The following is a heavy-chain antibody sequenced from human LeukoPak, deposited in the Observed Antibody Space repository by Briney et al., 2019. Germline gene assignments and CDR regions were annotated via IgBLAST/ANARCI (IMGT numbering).Heavy chain of an antibody. CDR3: ARERRYYDSSGYFRASFDY. D-gene: IGHD3-22*01. V-gene: IGHV3-53*01. CDR2: IYSGGST. J-gene: IGHJ4*02. CDR1: GFTVSSNY. Sequence: GGSLRLSCAASGFTVSSNYMSCVRQAPGKGLEWVSVIYSGGSTYYADSVKGRFTISRDNSKNTLYLQMNSLRAEDTAVYYCARERRYYDSSGYFRASFDYWGQGTLVTVSS.